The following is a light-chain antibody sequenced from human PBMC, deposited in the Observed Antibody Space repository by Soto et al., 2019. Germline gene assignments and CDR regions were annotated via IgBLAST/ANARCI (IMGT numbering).Light chain of an antibody. V-gene: IGLV1-36*01. CDR3: AAWDDSLNGLV. CDR2: YDE. CDR1: SSNIGNNA. Sequence: QSVLTQPPSVSEAPRQRVTIACSGSSSNIGNNAVNWYQQLPGKAPKLLIYYDELLPSGVSDRFSGSKSGTAASLAISGLQSEDEADYYCAAWDDSLNGLVFGGGTTLTVL. J-gene: IGLJ2*01.